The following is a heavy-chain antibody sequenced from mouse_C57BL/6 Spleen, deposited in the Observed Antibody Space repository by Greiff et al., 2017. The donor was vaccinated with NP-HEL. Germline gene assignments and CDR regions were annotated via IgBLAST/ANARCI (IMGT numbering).Heavy chain of an antibody. Sequence: VQLQQPGAELVRPGSSVKLSCKASGYTFTSYWMHWVKQRPIQGLEWIGNIDPSDSETHYDQKFKDKATLTVDKSSSTAYMQLSSLTSEDSAVYYCARRVGSSYGYFDYWGQGTTLTVSS. CDR2: IDPSDSET. CDR3: ARRVGSSYGYFDY. J-gene: IGHJ2*01. CDR1: GYTFTSYW. V-gene: IGHV1-52*01. D-gene: IGHD1-1*01.